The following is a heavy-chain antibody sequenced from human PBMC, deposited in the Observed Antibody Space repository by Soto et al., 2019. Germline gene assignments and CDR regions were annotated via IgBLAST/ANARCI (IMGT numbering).Heavy chain of an antibody. CDR3: ARARCYFWSGQYDATFFYYGMDV. V-gene: IGHV1-69*12. J-gene: IGHJ6*02. Sequence: QVQLVQSGAEVKKPGSSVKVSCRAFGDTFSNYAFSWVRQAPGQGLEWMGGIIRIFGTANYAQKFQGRVTIIAVQSTSHECMELCSLRDEDTAVYYCARARCYFWSGQYDATFFYYGMDVWGQGTTVTVSS. D-gene: IGHD3-3*01. CDR1: GDTFSNYA. CDR2: IIRIFGTA.